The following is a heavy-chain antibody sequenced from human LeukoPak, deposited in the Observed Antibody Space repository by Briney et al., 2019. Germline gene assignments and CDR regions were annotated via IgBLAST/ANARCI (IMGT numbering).Heavy chain of an antibody. Sequence: GGSLRLSCAASGFTFSSYGMSWVRQAPGKGLEWVSAISGSGGSTYYADSVKGRFTISRDNSKNTLYLQMNSLRAEDTAVYYCVRKGAVPILYYFDYWVQGTLVTVSS. CDR3: VRKGAVPILYYFDY. CDR1: GFTFSSYG. V-gene: IGHV3-23*01. D-gene: IGHD6-19*01. J-gene: IGHJ4*02. CDR2: ISGSGGST.